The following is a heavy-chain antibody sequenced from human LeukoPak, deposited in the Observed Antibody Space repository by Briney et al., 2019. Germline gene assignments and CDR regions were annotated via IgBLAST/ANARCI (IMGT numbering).Heavy chain of an antibody. CDR3: ASGRYSDQIDS. V-gene: IGHV4-4*07. J-gene: IGHJ4*02. CDR2: NYTSGST. D-gene: IGHD3-10*01. CDR1: GGSISSYY. Sequence: SETLSLTCTVSGGSISSYYGSCIRQPAGKGLEWIGRNYTSGSTNHNPSLKGRVTNPVATSKNQFSLKLSSVTAADTAVYYCASGRYSDQIDSWGQGTLVTVSS.